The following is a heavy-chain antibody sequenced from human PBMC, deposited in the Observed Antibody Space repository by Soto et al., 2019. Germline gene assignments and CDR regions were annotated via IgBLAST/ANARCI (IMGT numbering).Heavy chain of an antibody. CDR1: GFTFSSYW. J-gene: IGHJ3*02. Sequence: ESGGGLVQPGGSLRLSCAASGFTFSSYWMSWVRQAPGKGLEWVANIKQDGSEKYYVDSVKGRFTISRDNAKNSLYLQMNSLRAEDTAVYYCARDRDYYDFWSGYYFQDAFDIWGQGTMVTVSS. D-gene: IGHD3-3*01. V-gene: IGHV3-7*01. CDR2: IKQDGSEK. CDR3: ARDRDYYDFWSGYYFQDAFDI.